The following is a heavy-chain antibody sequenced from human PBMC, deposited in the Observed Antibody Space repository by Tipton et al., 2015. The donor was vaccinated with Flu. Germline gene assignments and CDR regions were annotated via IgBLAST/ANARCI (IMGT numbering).Heavy chain of an antibody. J-gene: IGHJ4*02. CDR2: ISSDGGVT. CDR3: ARGRLARLEWEPHI. Sequence: GSLRLSCAASGFTFRSYWMTWVRQAPGKGLVWVSRISSDGGVTNYADSMKGRFSISRDNAKNTLYLQMISLRVEDTAVYYCARGRLARLEWEPHIWGQGTLVTVSS. D-gene: IGHD1-26*01. CDR1: GFTFRSYW. V-gene: IGHV3-74*01.